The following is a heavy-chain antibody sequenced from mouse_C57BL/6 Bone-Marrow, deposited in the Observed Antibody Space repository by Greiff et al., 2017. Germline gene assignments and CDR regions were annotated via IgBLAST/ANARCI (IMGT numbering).Heavy chain of an antibody. CDR1: GYTFTSYW. Sequence: QVQLQQPGAELVKPGASVKLSCKASGYTFTSYWMHWVKQRPGQGLEWIGMIHPNSGSTNYNEKFKSKATLTVDNSSSTAYMQLSSLTSEDSAVYYCARGSTGDAMDYWGQGTSVTVSS. J-gene: IGHJ4*01. D-gene: IGHD1-1*01. V-gene: IGHV1-64*01. CDR3: ARGSTGDAMDY. CDR2: IHPNSGST.